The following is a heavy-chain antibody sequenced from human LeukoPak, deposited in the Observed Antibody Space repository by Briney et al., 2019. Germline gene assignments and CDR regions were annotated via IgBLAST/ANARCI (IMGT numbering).Heavy chain of an antibody. Sequence: SETQSLTCSVSGGSISGYYWSWIRQPPGKGLEWIGYINDSGNTNYNSSLKSRVTISIDTSRNQFSLKLNSVAAADTAVYFCTRGGYSYPNWFDPWGQGTLVTVSS. CDR3: TRGGYSYPNWFDP. CDR1: GGSISGYY. J-gene: IGHJ5*02. V-gene: IGHV4-59*01. CDR2: INDSGNT. D-gene: IGHD5-18*01.